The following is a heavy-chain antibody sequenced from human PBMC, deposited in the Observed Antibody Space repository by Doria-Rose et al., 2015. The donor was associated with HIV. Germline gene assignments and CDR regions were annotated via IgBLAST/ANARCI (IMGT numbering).Heavy chain of an antibody. V-gene: IGHV3-21*01. D-gene: IGHD3-10*01. CDR3: ATGVTLDY. Sequence: VQLQESGGGLVRPGGSLRLSCATSGFTFSSHRINWVRQAPGKGLEWVSSLSSTSAYLNYADSVRGRFTISRDNARNSLYLQMDSLRAEDTAIYYCATGVTLDYWGQGTLVTVSS. CDR1: GFTFSSHR. J-gene: IGHJ4*02. CDR2: LSSTSAYL.